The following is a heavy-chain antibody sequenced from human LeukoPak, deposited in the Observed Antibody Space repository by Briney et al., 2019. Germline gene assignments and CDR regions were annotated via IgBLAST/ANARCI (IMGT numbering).Heavy chain of an antibody. J-gene: IGHJ4*02. CDR3: TTESRGSTYYFDY. D-gene: IGHD3-10*01. Sequence: ETLSLTCAVYGGSFSGYYWSWIHQPPGKGLEWVGRIKSKTDGGTTDYAAPVKGRFTISRDDSKNTLYLQMNSLKTEDTAVYYCTTESRGSTYYFDYWGQGTLVTVSS. CDR1: GGSFSGYY. CDR2: IKSKTDGGTT. V-gene: IGHV3-15*01.